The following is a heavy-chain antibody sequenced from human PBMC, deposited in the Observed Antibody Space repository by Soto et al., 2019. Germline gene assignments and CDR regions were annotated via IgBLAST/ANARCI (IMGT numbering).Heavy chain of an antibody. V-gene: IGHV1-18*01. Sequence: GASVKVSCKASGYTFTSYGISWVRQAPGQGLEWMGWISAYNGNTNYAQKLQGRVTMTTDTSTSTAYMELRSLRSDDTAVYYCARDAEDIVVVVAANAFDIWGQGTMVTVS. CDR2: ISAYNGNT. CDR3: ARDAEDIVVVVAANAFDI. CDR1: GYTFTSYG. J-gene: IGHJ3*02. D-gene: IGHD2-15*01.